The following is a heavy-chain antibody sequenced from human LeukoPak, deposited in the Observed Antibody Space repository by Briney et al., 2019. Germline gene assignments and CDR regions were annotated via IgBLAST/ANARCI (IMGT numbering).Heavy chain of an antibody. D-gene: IGHD3-10*01. J-gene: IGHJ4*02. CDR2: ISSSSSYI. V-gene: IGHV3-21*01. Sequence: GGSLRLSCAASGFSVSDTYMNWVRQAPGKGLEWVSSISSSSSYIYYADSVKGRFTISRDNAKNSLYLQMNSLRAEDTAVYYCARDLDGAYYGSGRENYFDYWGQGTLVTVSS. CDR3: ARDLDGAYYGSGRENYFDY. CDR1: GFSVSDTY.